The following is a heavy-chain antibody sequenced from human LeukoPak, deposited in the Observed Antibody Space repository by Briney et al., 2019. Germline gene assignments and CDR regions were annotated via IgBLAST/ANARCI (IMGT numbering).Heavy chain of an antibody. Sequence: GGSLRLSCAASGFTFSDYYMSWIRQAPGTGLEWVSYISSSGSTIYYADSVNGRFTISRVNAKNSLYLPMNSPRAEDTAVYYCARRLDDILTGYYYYYYYYMDVWGKGTTVTVSS. CDR3: ARRLDDILTGYYYYYYYYMDV. CDR2: ISSSGSTI. J-gene: IGHJ6*03. CDR1: GFTFSDYY. V-gene: IGHV3-11*01. D-gene: IGHD3-9*01.